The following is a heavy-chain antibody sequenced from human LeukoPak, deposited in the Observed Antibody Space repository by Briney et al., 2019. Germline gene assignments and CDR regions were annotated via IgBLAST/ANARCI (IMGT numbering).Heavy chain of an antibody. CDR3: ARAYDYLWGGVDY. Sequence: PGGSLRLSCAASGFTFSSYSMNWVRQAPGKELEWVSSISSSSSYIYYADSLRGRFTISRDNAKNSLYLQMDSLRADDTAVYYCARAYDYLWGGVDYWGQGTLVTVSS. D-gene: IGHD3-16*01. CDR1: GFTFSSYS. J-gene: IGHJ4*02. CDR2: ISSSSSYI. V-gene: IGHV3-21*01.